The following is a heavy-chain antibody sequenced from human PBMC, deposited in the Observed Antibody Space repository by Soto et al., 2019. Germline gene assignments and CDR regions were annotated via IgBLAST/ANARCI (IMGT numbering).Heavy chain of an antibody. D-gene: IGHD4-4*01. CDR3: ARDPAIYSGKFGYGLDV. V-gene: IGHV3-48*03. J-gene: IGHJ6*02. Sequence: EVQLVESGGGLVQAGGSLRLFCAVSGFTFSSYEMNWVRQAPGKGLEWVSYIGTSGKTIYYADSVRGRFTISRDNAKNSLYLQMNSLRAEDTAVYFCARDPAIYSGKFGYGLDVWGRGTTVTVSS. CDR1: GFTFSSYE. CDR2: IGTSGKTI.